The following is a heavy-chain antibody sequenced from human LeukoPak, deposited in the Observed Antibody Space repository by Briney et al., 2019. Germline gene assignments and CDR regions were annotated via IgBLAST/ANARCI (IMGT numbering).Heavy chain of an antibody. CDR1: GYTFTSYY. V-gene: IGHV1-8*02. Sequence: GASVKVSCKASGYTFTSYYMHWVRQAPGQGLEWMGWMNPNSGNTGYAQKFQGRVTMTRNTSISTAYMELSSLRSEDTAVYYCARGGYYYDSSGYYNDYWGQGTLVTVSS. D-gene: IGHD3-22*01. CDR3: ARGGYYYDSSGYYNDY. CDR2: MNPNSGNT. J-gene: IGHJ4*02.